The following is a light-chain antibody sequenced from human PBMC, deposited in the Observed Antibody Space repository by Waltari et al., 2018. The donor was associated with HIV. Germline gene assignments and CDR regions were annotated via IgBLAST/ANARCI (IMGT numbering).Light chain of an antibody. Sequence: VVTQDPSLTVSPGDTVTLSCASFSGNVARSHFPYWFQLKPGQAPRTLIYHLEKRHPWTPVRFSASLEGGRAILTLAGALPEDEAEYFCLLSYNGVRFFGGGTTLTV. CDR2: HLE. J-gene: IGLJ2*01. CDR1: SGNVARSHF. V-gene: IGLV7-46*01. CDR3: LLSYNGVRF.